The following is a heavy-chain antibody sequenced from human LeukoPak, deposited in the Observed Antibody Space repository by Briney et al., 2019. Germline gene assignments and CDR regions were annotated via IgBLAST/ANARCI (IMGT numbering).Heavy chain of an antibody. J-gene: IGHJ5*02. D-gene: IGHD1-26*01. CDR1: GGSFSGYY. V-gene: IGHV4-34*01. CDR2: INHSGST. Sequence: SETLSLTCAVYGGSFSGYYWSWIRQPPGKGLEWIGEINHSGSTNYNPSLKSRVTISVDTSKNQFSLKLSSVTAADTAVYYCARDNSVGDNAWWFDPWGQGTLVTVSS. CDR3: ARDNSVGDNAWWFDP.